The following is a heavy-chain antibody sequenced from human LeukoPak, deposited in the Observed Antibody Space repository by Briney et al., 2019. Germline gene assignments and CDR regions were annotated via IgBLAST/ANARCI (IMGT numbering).Heavy chain of an antibody. CDR1: GFTVSSNY. V-gene: IGHV3-66*01. Sequence: GGSLRLSCAASGFTVSSNYMSWVRQAPGKGLEWVSVIYSGGSTYYADSVKGRFTISRDNSKNTLYLQMNSLRAEDTAVYYCATDYYDSSGYYRGLGYWGQGTLVTVSS. D-gene: IGHD3-22*01. CDR3: ATDYYDSSGYYRGLGY. CDR2: IYSGGST. J-gene: IGHJ4*02.